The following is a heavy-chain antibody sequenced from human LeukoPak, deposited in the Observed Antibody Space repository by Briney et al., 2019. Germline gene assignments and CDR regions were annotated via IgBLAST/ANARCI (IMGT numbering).Heavy chain of an antibody. CDR3: ARADYYDSSDSVEVYYYYYMDV. D-gene: IGHD3-22*01. J-gene: IGHJ6*03. CDR1: GGSISSGSYY. Sequence: SETLSLTCTVSGGSISSGSYYWSWIRQPAGRGLEWVGRIYTSRSTNYDPSRKSRVTISVDTSKNQFSLKLSSVTAADTAVYYCARADYYDSSDSVEVYYYYYMDVWGKGTTVTVSS. CDR2: IYTSRST. V-gene: IGHV4-61*02.